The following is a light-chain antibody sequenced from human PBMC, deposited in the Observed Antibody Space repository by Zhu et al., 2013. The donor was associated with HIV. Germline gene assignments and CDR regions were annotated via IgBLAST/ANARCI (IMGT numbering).Light chain of an antibody. CDR1: QDISNF. Sequence: DIQMTQSPSSLSASVGDRVTISCRASQDISNFLAWYQKKPGSAPSLLMYAASTLQSGVPSRFSGSGSGTDFTLTISSLQPEDFATYYCQQANSFPFTFGPGTKVDLK. J-gene: IGKJ3*01. CDR2: AAS. CDR3: QQANSFPFT. V-gene: IGKV1-27*01.